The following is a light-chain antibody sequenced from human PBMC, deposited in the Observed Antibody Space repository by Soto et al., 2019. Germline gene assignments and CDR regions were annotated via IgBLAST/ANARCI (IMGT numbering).Light chain of an antibody. CDR3: QVYGISPWT. J-gene: IGKJ1*01. V-gene: IGKV3-20*01. CDR1: ESVSTSQ. CDR2: SAT. Sequence: EILLTPFPATLSLSPGETATLSCRASESVSTSQLAWYQQQRGRAPRLVLHSATTRANAFPSRFSASGSGTDFTLTISRLEPEDFALYYCQVYGISPWTFGQGTKVDIK.